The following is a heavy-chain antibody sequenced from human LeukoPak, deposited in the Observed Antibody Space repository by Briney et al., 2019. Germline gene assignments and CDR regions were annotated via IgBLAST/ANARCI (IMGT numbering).Heavy chain of an antibody. V-gene: IGHV3-11*01. CDR1: GFTFSDYH. Sequence: AGGSLRLSCAASGFTFSDYHMNWIRQAPGKGLGWVAYIGPGDGMIYFADSVKGRFTISRDNAENSLFLQMNSLTAEDTAVYYCATGRDITVAGPGGYFDYWGQGTLVTVSS. CDR2: IGPGDGMI. CDR3: ATGRDITVAGPGGYFDY. J-gene: IGHJ4*02. D-gene: IGHD6-19*01.